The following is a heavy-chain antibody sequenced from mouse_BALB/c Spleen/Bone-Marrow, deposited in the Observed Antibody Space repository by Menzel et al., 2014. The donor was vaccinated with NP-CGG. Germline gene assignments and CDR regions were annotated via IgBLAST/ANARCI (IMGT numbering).Heavy chain of an antibody. CDR1: GYSFTGYT. Sequence: EVQVVESGPELVKPGASMKISCKASGYSFTGYTMNWVKQSHGKNLEWIGLINPYNGGTTYNQYFKGKATLTVDRSSSTAYMELLSLTSEDSAVYYCASYYGSTWYFDVWGAGTTVTVSS. CDR3: ASYYGSTWYFDV. CDR2: INPYNGGT. D-gene: IGHD1-1*01. J-gene: IGHJ1*01. V-gene: IGHV1-18*01.